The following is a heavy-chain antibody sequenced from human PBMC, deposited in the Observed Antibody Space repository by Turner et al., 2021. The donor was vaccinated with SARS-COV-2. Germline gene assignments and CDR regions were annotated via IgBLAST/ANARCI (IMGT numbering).Heavy chain of an antibody. D-gene: IGHD3-9*01. Sequence: QVQLVQSGAEVKKPGASVKVSCKVSGYTFTELSMHWVRQAPGKGLEWMGGCDPEDGKTIYAQNLQGRITMTEDTSTDTAYMELRSLRSEDTAVYYCATHYDIVNPYYAPRGYSGMDVWGQGTAVTVSS. CDR2: CDPEDGKT. V-gene: IGHV1-24*01. CDR1: GYTFTELS. J-gene: IGHJ6*02. CDR3: ATHYDIVNPYYAPRGYSGMDV.